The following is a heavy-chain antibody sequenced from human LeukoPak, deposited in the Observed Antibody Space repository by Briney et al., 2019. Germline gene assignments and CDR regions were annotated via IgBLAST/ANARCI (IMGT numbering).Heavy chain of an antibody. Sequence: ASVKVSCKASGYTFKSYGISWVRQAPGQGLEWMGWISAYNGNTNYAQKLQGRVTMTTDTSTRKAYMKLRSLRSDDTAVYYCARDRGGMATPDRYWGQGTLVTVSS. CDR1: GYTFKSYG. D-gene: IGHD5-24*01. CDR3: ARDRGGMATPDRY. V-gene: IGHV1-18*01. CDR2: ISAYNGNT. J-gene: IGHJ4*02.